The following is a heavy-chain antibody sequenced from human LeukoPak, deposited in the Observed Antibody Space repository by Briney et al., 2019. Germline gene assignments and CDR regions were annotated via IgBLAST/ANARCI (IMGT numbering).Heavy chain of an antibody. CDR2: IYYSGST. V-gene: IGHV4-30-4*01. Sequence: SETLSLTCTVSGGSISSGDYYWSWIRQPPGKGLEWIGYIYYSGSTYYNPSLKSRVTISVDTSKNQFSLKLSSVTAADTAVYYCARGVEYSGYDSPDAFDIWGQGSMVTVSS. D-gene: IGHD5-12*01. CDR3: ARGVEYSGYDSPDAFDI. J-gene: IGHJ3*02. CDR1: GGSISSGDYY.